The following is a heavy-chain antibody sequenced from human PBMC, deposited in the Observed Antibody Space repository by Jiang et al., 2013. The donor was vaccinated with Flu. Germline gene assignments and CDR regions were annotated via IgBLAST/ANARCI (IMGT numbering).Heavy chain of an antibody. Sequence: LLKPSETLSLTCAVYGGSFSGYYWSWIRQPPGKGLEWIGEINHSGSTNYNPSLKSRVTISVDTSKNQFSLKLSSVTAADTAVYYCARGSDFLEWLLMGECYFDYWGQGTLVTVSS. CDR1: GGSFSGYY. J-gene: IGHJ4*02. V-gene: IGHV4-34*01. D-gene: IGHD3-3*01. CDR2: INHSGST. CDR3: ARGSDFLEWLLMGECYFDY.